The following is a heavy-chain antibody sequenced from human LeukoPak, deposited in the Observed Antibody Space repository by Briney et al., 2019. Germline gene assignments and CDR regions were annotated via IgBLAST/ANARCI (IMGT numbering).Heavy chain of an antibody. D-gene: IGHD1-26*01. CDR1: GFTFSSYA. Sequence: GGSLRLSCAASGFTFSSYAMSWVRQAPGKGLEWVSAISGSGGSTYYADSVKGRFTISRDNSKNTLYLQMNSLRAEDTAVCYCALGPVVGATPEHPPAPDYWGQGTLVTVSS. V-gene: IGHV3-23*01. CDR2: ISGSGGST. CDR3: ALGPVVGATPEHPPAPDY. J-gene: IGHJ4*02.